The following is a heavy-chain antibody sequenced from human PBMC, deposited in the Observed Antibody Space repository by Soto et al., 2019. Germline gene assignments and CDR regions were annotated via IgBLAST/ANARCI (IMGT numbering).Heavy chain of an antibody. CDR2: IVVGSGNT. Sequence: GASVKVYCKTSGFTFTSSAVQWVRQARGQRLEWIGWIVVGSGNTNYAQKFQERVTITRDMSTSTAYMELSSLRSEDTAVYYCAADRHSSGWFPVNWFDPWGQGTLVTVSS. CDR3: AADRHSSGWFPVNWFDP. CDR1: GFTFTSSA. V-gene: IGHV1-58*01. D-gene: IGHD6-19*01. J-gene: IGHJ5*02.